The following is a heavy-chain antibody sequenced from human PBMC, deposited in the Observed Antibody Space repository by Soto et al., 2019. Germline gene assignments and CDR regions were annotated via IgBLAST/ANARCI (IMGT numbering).Heavy chain of an antibody. CDR1: GLTFTNDW. V-gene: IGHV3-7*03. Sequence: GGSLRLSCAGSGLTFTNDWLILVRQAPGKGLERVANISQDGSERYYVDAVRGRFTISRDNVENSLYLQLNSLRPEDTAVYYGAVYGYGVSEAVYWGQGTLATVSS. CDR3: AVYGYGVSEAVY. J-gene: IGHJ1*01. D-gene: IGHD4-17*01. CDR2: ISQDGSER.